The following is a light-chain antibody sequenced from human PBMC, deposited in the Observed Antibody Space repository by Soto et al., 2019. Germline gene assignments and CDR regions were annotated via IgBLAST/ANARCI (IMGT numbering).Light chain of an antibody. CDR1: SSDVGGFNY. CDR3: SSYTSSSTYV. Sequence: QSALTQPASVSGSPGQSITISCTGTSSDVGGFNYVSWYQHHPGKAPKLMIYEVSNRPSGVSNRFSGSKSGNTASLTISGLQAEDEADYYCSSYTSSSTYVFGTGTKV. J-gene: IGLJ1*01. CDR2: EVS. V-gene: IGLV2-14*01.